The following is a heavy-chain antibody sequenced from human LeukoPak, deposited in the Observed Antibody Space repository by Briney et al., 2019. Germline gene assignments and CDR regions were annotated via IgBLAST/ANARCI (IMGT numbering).Heavy chain of an antibody. CDR2: INPKSGGT. V-gene: IGHV1-2*02. CDR1: GYTFTGYY. CDR3: APSSSDYFDY. D-gene: IGHD6-13*01. J-gene: IGHJ4*02. Sequence: ASVTVSCKASGYTFTGYYMQWVRQAPGQGLEWMGWINPKSGGTNYAQKFQGRVTMTRDTSISTAYMELSRLSSDDTTVYYCAPSSSDYFDYWGQGTLVTVSS.